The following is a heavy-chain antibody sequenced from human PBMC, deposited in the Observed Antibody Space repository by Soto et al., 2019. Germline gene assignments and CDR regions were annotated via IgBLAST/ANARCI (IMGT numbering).Heavy chain of an antibody. V-gene: IGHV3-74*01. CDR1: GFTFSSYW. D-gene: IGHD5-18*01. J-gene: IGHJ4*02. Sequence: GGSPRLSCAASGFTFSSYWMHWVRQAPGKGLVWASRINPDGSATNYADSVKGRFTISRDNAKNTLYLQMNSLRAEDTAVFYCGRGGSDSPMAPGYWGQGTLVTVSS. CDR3: GRGGSDSPMAPGY. CDR2: INPDGSAT.